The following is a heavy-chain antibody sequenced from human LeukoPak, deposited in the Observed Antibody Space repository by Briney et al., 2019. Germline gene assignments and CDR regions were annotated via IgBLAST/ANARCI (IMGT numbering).Heavy chain of an antibody. CDR2: IIPIFGTA. CDR3: ATEPIFGVVTVYYYYYMDV. CDR1: GGTFSSYA. V-gene: IGHV1-69*05. D-gene: IGHD3-3*01. Sequence: SVKVSCKASGGTFSSYAISWVRQAPGQGLEWMGRIIPIFGTANYAQKFQGRVTITTDESTSTAYMELSSLRSEGTAVYYCATEPIFGVVTVYYYYYMDVWGKGTTVTVSS. J-gene: IGHJ6*03.